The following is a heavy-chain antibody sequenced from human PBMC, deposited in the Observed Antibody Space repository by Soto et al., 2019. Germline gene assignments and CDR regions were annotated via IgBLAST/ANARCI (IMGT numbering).Heavy chain of an antibody. D-gene: IGHD4-17*01. CDR1: GGSFSGYY. Sequence: SETLSLTCAVYGGSFSGYYWSWVRQPPGKGLEWIGEINHSGSTNYNPSLKSRVTISVDTSKNQFSLKLSSVTAADTAVYYCAIPAGSTVTTVHYYYGMDVWGQGTTVTVSS. V-gene: IGHV4-34*01. CDR3: AIPAGSTVTTVHYYYGMDV. J-gene: IGHJ6*02. CDR2: INHSGST.